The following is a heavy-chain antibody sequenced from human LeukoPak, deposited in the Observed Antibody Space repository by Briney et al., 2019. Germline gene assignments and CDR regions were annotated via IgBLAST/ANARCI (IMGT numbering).Heavy chain of an antibody. CDR3: ASSAKSYYYYYMDV. J-gene: IGHJ6*03. Sequence: GGSLRLSCVVSGFIFSDHYMDWVRQAPGKGLEWVGRTRNKADSYTTEYAASVKGRFTISRDDSKNSLYLQMNSLKTEDTAVYYCASSAKSYYYYYMDVWGKGTTVTVSS. D-gene: IGHD4/OR15-4a*01. V-gene: IGHV3-72*01. CDR1: GFIFSDHY. CDR2: TRNKADSYTT.